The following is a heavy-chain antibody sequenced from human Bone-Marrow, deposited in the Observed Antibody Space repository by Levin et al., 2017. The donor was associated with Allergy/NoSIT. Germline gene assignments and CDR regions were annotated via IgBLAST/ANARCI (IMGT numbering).Heavy chain of an antibody. J-gene: IGHJ6*02. CDR1: GYTFTSYY. D-gene: IGHD5-18*01. V-gene: IGHV1-46*01. CDR2: INPSGGST. CDR3: ARDPVWGYSRTADYYYYGMDV. Sequence: ASVKVSCKASGYTFTSYYMHWVRQAPGQGLEWMGIINPSGGSTSYAQKFQGRVTMTRDTSTSTVYMELSSLRSEDTAVYYCARDPVWGYSRTADYYYYGMDVWGQGTTVTVSS.